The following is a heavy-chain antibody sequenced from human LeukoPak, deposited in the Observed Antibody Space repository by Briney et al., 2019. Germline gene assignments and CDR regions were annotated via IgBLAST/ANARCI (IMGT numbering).Heavy chain of an antibody. CDR3: ARGTINFGVVTGRFDP. J-gene: IGHJ5*02. D-gene: IGHD3-3*01. Sequence: ASVKVSCKASGYTFTSYAISWVRQAPGQGLEWMGGIIPIFGTANYAQKFQGRVTITADESTSTAYMELSSLRSEDTAVYYCARGTINFGVVTGRFDPWGQGTLVTVSS. CDR1: GYTFTSYA. V-gene: IGHV1-69*13. CDR2: IIPIFGTA.